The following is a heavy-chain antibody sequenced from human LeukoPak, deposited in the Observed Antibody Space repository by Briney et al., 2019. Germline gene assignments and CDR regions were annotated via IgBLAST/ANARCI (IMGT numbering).Heavy chain of an antibody. CDR1: GFTFSSYA. Sequence: PGGSLRLSCAASGFTFSSYAMSWVRQAPGKGLEWVSSISSSSSYIYYADSVKGRFTISRDDAKDSLYLQMNSLRAEDTAVYYCTRGHLPGLPQPSDYWGQGTLVTVSS. CDR3: TRGHLPGLPQPSDY. V-gene: IGHV3-21*01. J-gene: IGHJ4*02. CDR2: ISSSSSYI. D-gene: IGHD1-1*01.